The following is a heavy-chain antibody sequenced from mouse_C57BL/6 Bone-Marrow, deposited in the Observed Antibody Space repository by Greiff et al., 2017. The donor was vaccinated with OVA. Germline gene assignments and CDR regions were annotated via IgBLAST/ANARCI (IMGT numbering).Heavy chain of an antibody. V-gene: IGHV14-4*01. CDR2: IDPENGDT. J-gene: IGHJ4*01. D-gene: IGHD1-1*01. CDR3: TLYGSSYDAMDY. Sequence: VHVKQSGAELVRPGASVKLSCTASGFNIKDDYMHWVKQRPEQGLEWIGWIDPENGDTEYASKFQGKATITADTSSNTAYLQLSSLTSEDTAVYYCTLYGSSYDAMDYWGQGTSVTVSS. CDR1: GFNIKDDY.